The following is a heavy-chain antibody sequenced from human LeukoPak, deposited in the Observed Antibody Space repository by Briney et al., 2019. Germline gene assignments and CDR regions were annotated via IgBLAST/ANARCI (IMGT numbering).Heavy chain of an antibody. Sequence: SQTLSLTCTVSGGSISSGGYYWSWIRQHPGKGLEWIGYIYYSGSTYYNPFLKSRVTISVDRSKNQFSLKLSSVTAADTAVYYCARYDILTGCDYWGQGTLVTVSS. D-gene: IGHD3-9*01. J-gene: IGHJ4*02. CDR1: GGSISSGGYY. CDR2: IYYSGST. V-gene: IGHV4-31*03. CDR3: ARYDILTGCDY.